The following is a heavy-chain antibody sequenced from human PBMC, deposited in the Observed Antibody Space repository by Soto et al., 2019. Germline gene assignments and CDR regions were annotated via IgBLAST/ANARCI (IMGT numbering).Heavy chain of an antibody. V-gene: IGHV1-69*01. D-gene: IGHD2-21*01. CDR1: GGTFSSYA. J-gene: IGHJ4*02. CDR2: IIPIFGTA. CDR3: AILRRARVVSHY. Sequence: QVQLVQSGAEVKKPGSSVKVSCKASGGTFSSYAISWVRQAPGQGLEWMGGIIPIFGTAHYAQKFQGRVTITADESTSTAYRELSSLRYEDTAVYYCAILRRARVVSHYWGQGTLVTVSS.